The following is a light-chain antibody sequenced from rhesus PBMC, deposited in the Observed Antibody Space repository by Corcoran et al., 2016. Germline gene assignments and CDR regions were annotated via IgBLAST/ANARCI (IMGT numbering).Light chain of an antibody. CDR1: QGISSW. Sequence: DIQMTQSPSFLSASVGDRVTISCRASQGISSWLAWYQQKPGIAPKLLIYKASSLQDGVPSRFSGSGSGTDFTLTISSLQPEDFATYYCQQYNSAPPWTFGQGTKVEIK. J-gene: IGKJ1*01. V-gene: IGKV1-21*01. CDR2: KAS. CDR3: QQYNSAPPWT.